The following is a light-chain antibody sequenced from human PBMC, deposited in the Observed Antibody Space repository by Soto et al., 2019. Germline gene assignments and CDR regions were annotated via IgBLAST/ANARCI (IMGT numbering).Light chain of an antibody. CDR2: DDD. V-gene: IGLV3-21*02. CDR3: QVWSNIIDLYV. CDR1: NIGRKS. J-gene: IGLJ1*01. Sequence: SYELTQPPSVSVAPGQTATITCGGDNIGRKSVHWYQQRPGQAPVLVVYDDDDRPSGIPDRFSGSNSGNTATLTISKVEAGDEADYYCQVWSNIIDLYVFGTGTKVTVL.